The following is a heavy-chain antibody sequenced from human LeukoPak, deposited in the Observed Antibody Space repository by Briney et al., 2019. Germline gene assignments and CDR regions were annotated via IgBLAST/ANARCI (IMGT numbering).Heavy chain of an antibody. CDR3: ARGLLDDYTHPAASDI. V-gene: IGHV4-59*01. CDR1: GGSISSYF. D-gene: IGHD5-24*01. Sequence: PSETLSLXCSVSGGSISSYFWSWTRQPPGKGLEWIGYIYYSGSTCYNPSLKSRVTISVATSKNQFSLKLSSVTAAATAVYYCARGLLDDYTHPAASDIWGQGTMVTVSS. CDR2: IYYSGST. J-gene: IGHJ3*02.